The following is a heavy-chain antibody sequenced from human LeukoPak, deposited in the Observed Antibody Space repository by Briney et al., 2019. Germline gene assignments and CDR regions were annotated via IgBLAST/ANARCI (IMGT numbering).Heavy chain of an antibody. D-gene: IGHD6-13*01. CDR2: IIPIFGTA. CDR3: ATDLWKIAAVGTVGY. V-gene: IGHV1-69*13. J-gene: IGHJ4*02. CDR1: GGTFSSYA. Sequence: GASVKVSCKASGGTFSSYAISWVRQAPGQGLEWMGGIIPIFGTANYAQKFQGRVTITADESTSTAYTELSSLRSEDTAVYYCATDLWKIAAVGTVGYWGQGTLVTVSS.